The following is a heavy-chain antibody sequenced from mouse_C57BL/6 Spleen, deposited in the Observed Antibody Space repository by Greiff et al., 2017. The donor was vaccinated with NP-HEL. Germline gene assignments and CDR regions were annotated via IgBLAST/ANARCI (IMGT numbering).Heavy chain of an antibody. Sequence: QVQLQQSGAELVRPGTSVKVSCKASGYAFTNYLIEWVKQRPEQGLEWIGVINPGSGGTNYNEKFKGKATLTADKSSSTAYMQLSSLTSEDSAVYFCAREGGWSFDYWGQGTTLTVSS. CDR1: GYAFTNYL. V-gene: IGHV1-54*01. CDR2: INPGSGGT. D-gene: IGHD2-3*01. CDR3: AREGGWSFDY. J-gene: IGHJ2*01.